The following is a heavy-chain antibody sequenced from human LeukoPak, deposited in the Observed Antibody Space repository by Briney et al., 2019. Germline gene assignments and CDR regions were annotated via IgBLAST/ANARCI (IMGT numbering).Heavy chain of an antibody. V-gene: IGHV3-21*01. D-gene: IGHD1-26*01. CDR3: AREGIVGATALDC. Sequence: GGSLRLSCAASGFTFSSYSMNWVRQAPGKGLEWVSSISSSSSYIYYADSVKGRFTISRDNAKNSLYLQMNSLRAEDTAVYYCAREGIVGATALDCWGQGTLVTVSS. J-gene: IGHJ4*02. CDR1: GFTFSSYS. CDR2: ISSSSSYI.